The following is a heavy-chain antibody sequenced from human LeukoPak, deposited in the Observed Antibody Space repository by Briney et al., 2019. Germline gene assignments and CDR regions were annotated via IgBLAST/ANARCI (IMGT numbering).Heavy chain of an antibody. D-gene: IGHD2-15*01. CDR3: ARGGVYCSGGSCRYNWFDP. J-gene: IGHJ5*02. Sequence: SQTLSLTCTVSGVSIRSGTYYWNWIRQPPGKGLEWVAFASHGGNTYSSPSLKSRVTISLDTSKNQFSLTLNSVTAADTAVYYCARGGVYCSGGSCRYNWFDPWGQGTLVTVSS. CDR1: GVSIRSGTYY. CDR2: ASHGGNT. V-gene: IGHV4-30-2*01.